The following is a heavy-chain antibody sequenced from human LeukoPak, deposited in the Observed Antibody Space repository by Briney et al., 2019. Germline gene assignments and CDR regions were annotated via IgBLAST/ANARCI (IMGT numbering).Heavy chain of an antibody. CDR2: ISSSSSYI. V-gene: IGHV3-21*01. J-gene: IGHJ6*02. CDR1: GFTFSSYS. Sequence: GRSLRLSCAASGFTFSSYSMDWVRQAPGEGLEWVSSISSSSSYIYYADSVKGRSTISRHSSKNTLYLQMNSLRAEDTAVYYCAKDSRPSRHYYYGLDVWGQGTTVTVSS. CDR3: AKDSRPSRHYYYGLDV.